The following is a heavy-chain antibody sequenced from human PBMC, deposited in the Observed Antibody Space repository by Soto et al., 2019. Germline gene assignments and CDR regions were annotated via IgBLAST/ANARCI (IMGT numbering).Heavy chain of an antibody. J-gene: IGHJ5*02. CDR1: GYTFTSYG. Sequence: QVQLVQSGAEVKKPGASVKVSCKASGYTFTSYGISWVRQAPGQGFEWMGCISAYNGNTNYEQKLQRRVTMTTDTAKRKAYMELRSVRSDDKAVYYCGIDPLKVPAAIRMAPYNWFEPWGQGTLVTVSS. V-gene: IGHV1-18*04. CDR2: ISAYNGNT. D-gene: IGHD2-2*02. CDR3: GIDPLKVPAAIRMAPYNWFEP.